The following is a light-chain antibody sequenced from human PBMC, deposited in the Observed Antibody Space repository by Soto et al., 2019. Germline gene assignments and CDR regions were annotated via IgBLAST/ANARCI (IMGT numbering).Light chain of an antibody. CDR1: SSNIGAGYD. CDR3: QSYDSSLSGFV. J-gene: IGLJ1*01. V-gene: IGLV1-40*01. CDR2: TNS. Sequence: QSVLTQPPSVSGAPGQRVTISCTGSSSNIGAGYDVHWYQQLPGTAPKLLVYTNSNRPSGVPDRCSGSKSGTSASLAITGLQAEDEADYYCQSYDSSLSGFVFGTGTKLTVL.